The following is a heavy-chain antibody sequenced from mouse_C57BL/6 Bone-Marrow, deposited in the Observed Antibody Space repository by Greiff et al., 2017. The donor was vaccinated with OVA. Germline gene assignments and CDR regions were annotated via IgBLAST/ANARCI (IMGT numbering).Heavy chain of an antibody. CDR3: AKEGIYYDYEDC. J-gene: IGHJ2*01. V-gene: IGHV1-55*01. D-gene: IGHD2-4*01. CDR1: GYTFTSYW. CDR2: IYPGSGST. Sequence: QVQLQQPGAELVKPGASVKMSCKASGYTFTSYWITWVKQRPGQGLEWIGDIYPGSGSTNYNEKFKSKATLTVDTSSSTAYMQLSSLTSEDSAVYYCAKEGIYYDYEDCWGQGTTLTVSS.